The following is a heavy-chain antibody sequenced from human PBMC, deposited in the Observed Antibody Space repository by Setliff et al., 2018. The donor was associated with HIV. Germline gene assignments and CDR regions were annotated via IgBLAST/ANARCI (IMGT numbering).Heavy chain of an antibody. CDR2: INPSGGST. D-gene: IGHD6-19*01. CDR1: GGAFSSYA. Sequence: ASVKVSCKASGGAFSSYALSWVRQAPGQGLEWMGIINPSGGSTTYAQKFQGRVTMTRDTSTSTVNMELSSLRSEDTAVYYCASTGYSSGWSFDYWGQGTLVTVSS. V-gene: IGHV1-46*01. J-gene: IGHJ4*02. CDR3: ASTGYSSGWSFDY.